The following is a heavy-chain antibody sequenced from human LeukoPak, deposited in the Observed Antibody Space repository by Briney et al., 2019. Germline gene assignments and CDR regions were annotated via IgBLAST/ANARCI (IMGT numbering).Heavy chain of an antibody. D-gene: IGHD4-17*01. J-gene: IGHJ4*02. Sequence: GRSLRLSCAASGFTFDDYAMHWVRQAPGKGLEWVSGISWNSVSIGYADSVKGRFTISRDNAKNSLYLQMNSLRAEDTALYYCAKDMVHDYGDYVTFDYWGQGTLVTVSS. CDR1: GFTFDDYA. V-gene: IGHV3-9*01. CDR3: AKDMVHDYGDYVTFDY. CDR2: ISWNSVSI.